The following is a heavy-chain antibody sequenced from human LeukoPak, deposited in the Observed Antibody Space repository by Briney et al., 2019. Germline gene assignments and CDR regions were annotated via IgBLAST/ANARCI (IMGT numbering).Heavy chain of an antibody. V-gene: IGHV3-7*01. CDR2: IKPDGSEK. CDR1: GFTFITSW. J-gene: IGHJ4*02. Sequence: GGSLRLSCAASGFTFITSWMSWLRQAPGKGLEWVAHIKPDGSEKYYVDSVKGRFTISRDNAKNSLNLQMNSLRAEDTAVYYCARAGNLDNWGQGTLVTVSS. CDR3: ARAGNLDN. D-gene: IGHD4-23*01.